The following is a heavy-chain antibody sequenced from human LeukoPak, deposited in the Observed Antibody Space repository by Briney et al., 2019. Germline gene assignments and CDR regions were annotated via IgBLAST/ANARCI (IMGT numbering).Heavy chain of an antibody. Sequence: SETLSLTCTVSGGSISSYYWSWIRQPPGKGLEWIGHIYYSGSTNYNPSLKSRVTISVDTSKNQFSLKLSSVTAADTAVYYCARGSGSFDWLLYVFPLLFDYWGQGTLVTVSS. J-gene: IGHJ4*02. CDR1: GGSISSYY. D-gene: IGHD3-9*01. V-gene: IGHV4-59*01. CDR3: ARGSGSFDWLLYVFPLLFDY. CDR2: IYYSGST.